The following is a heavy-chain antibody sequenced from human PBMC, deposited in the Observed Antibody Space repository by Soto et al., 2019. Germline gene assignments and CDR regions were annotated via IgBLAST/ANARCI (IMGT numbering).Heavy chain of an antibody. Sequence: GASVKVSCKASGGTFSSYAISWVRQAPGQGLEWMGGIIPIFGTANYAQKFQGRVTITADESTSTAYMELSSLRSEDTAVYYCARPAQDIVATALAYWGQGTMVTVYS. J-gene: IGHJ4*02. V-gene: IGHV1-69*13. CDR1: GGTFSSYA. D-gene: IGHD5-12*01. CDR3: ARPAQDIVATALAY. CDR2: IIPIFGTA.